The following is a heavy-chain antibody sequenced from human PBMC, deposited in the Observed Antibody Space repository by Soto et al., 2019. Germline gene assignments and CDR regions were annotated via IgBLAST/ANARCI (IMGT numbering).Heavy chain of an antibody. Sequence: EVQLLESGGDLVQPGGSLRLSCAASGFRFSRYAMSWVRQAPGKGLEWMSSISGSGGTTYYADSVKGRITISRDNSKNTVYLQMSGLRAEDTAIYYCATIAAALREYYNGMDVWCQGTTVSVSS. CDR3: ATIAAALREYYNGMDV. CDR1: GFRFSRYA. D-gene: IGHD6-13*01. J-gene: IGHJ6*02. V-gene: IGHV3-23*01. CDR2: ISGSGGTT.